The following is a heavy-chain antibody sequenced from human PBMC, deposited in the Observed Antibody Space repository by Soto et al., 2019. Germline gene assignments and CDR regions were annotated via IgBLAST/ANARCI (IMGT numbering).Heavy chain of an antibody. V-gene: IGHV1-8*01. CDR2: MNANSGNT. D-gene: IGHD6-25*01. CDR1: GYTFTSYD. J-gene: IGHJ6*02. CDR3: ISTAYMEQSSMMSYDAAVEYCATVSSVSSPRCCCDGIDV. Sequence: QVQLVQSGAEVKKPGASVKVSCKASGYTFTSYDINWVRQATGQGLEWMGWMNANSGNTGYAQKFQGRVTMTRNTLSSNTGNTQKWQGSGTMTRNNTISTAYMEQSSMMSYDAAVEYCATVSSVSSPRCCCDGIDVWGQGTPVTVSS.